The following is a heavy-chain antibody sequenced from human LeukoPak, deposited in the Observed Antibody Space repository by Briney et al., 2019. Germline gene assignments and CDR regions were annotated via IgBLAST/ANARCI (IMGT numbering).Heavy chain of an antibody. CDR1: GYTFTSYG. CDR3: ARGPHYYDSSGYYSLYYYYYMDV. CDR2: ISAYNGNT. D-gene: IGHD3-22*01. Sequence: ASVKVSCKASGYTFTSYGISWVRQAPGQGLEWMGWISAYNGNTNYAQKLQGRVTMTTDTSTSTAYMELRSLRSDDTAVYYCARGPHYYDSSGYYSLYYYYYMDVWGKGTTVTISS. V-gene: IGHV1-18*01. J-gene: IGHJ6*03.